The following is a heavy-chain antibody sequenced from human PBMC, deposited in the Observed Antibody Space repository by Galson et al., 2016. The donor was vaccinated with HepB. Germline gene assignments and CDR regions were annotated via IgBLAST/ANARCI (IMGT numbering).Heavy chain of an antibody. V-gene: IGHV1-8*01. CDR1: GYTFTSYD. CDR2: MNPNSGST. Sequence: SVKVSCKASGYTFTSYDINWVRQASGQGLEWMGRMNPNSGSTGYARKFQGRVTMTRNTSISTAYMELSSLRSEDTAVYYCARDLHCSGTNCVRDFDHWGRGTLVTVSS. J-gene: IGHJ2*01. D-gene: IGHD2-2*01. CDR3: ARDLHCSGTNCVRDFDH.